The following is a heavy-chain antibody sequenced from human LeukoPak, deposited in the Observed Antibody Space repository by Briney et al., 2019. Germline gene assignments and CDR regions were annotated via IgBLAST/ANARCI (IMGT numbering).Heavy chain of an antibody. CDR1: GFTFSTYV. J-gene: IGHJ4*02. D-gene: IGHD6-13*01. CDR2: ISPDGDNE. Sequence: PGRSLRLSCTASGFTFSTYVIHWVRQAPGKGLEWVAAISPDGDNEYYADSVKGRITISRDNSKNTLYLQMNSLRSDDTAVYYCAKDGPYTSSFDYWGQGTLVIVSS. V-gene: IGHV3-30*01. CDR3: AKDGPYTSSFDY.